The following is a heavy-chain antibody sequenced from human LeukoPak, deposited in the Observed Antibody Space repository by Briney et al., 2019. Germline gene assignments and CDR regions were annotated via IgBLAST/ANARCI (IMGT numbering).Heavy chain of an antibody. CDR2: INANSGGT. J-gene: IGHJ4*02. D-gene: IGHD3-9*01. CDR1: GYTFTAYY. Sequence: ASVKVSCKASGYTFTAYYMHWVRQAPGQGLEWMGWINANSGGTNYAQKFQGRVTMTRDTSISTAYMELSRLRSDDTAVYYCARSSRYDIWTGYPYWGQGTLVTVSP. CDR3: ARSSRYDIWTGYPY. V-gene: IGHV1-2*02.